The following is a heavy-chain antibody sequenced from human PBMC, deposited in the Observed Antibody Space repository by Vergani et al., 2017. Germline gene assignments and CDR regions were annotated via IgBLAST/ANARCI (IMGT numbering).Heavy chain of an antibody. CDR1: GGSISSGSYY. CDR3: ARDSYDFWSGYRKGDYYYYGMDV. Sequence: QVQLQESGPGLVKPSQTLSLTCTVSGGSISSGSYYWSWIRQPAGKGLEWIGRIYTSGSTNYNPSLKSRVTISVDTSKNQFSLKLSSVTAADTAVYYCARDSYDFWSGYRKGDYYYYGMDVWGQGTTVTVS. D-gene: IGHD3-3*01. CDR2: IYTSGST. J-gene: IGHJ6*02. V-gene: IGHV4-61*02.